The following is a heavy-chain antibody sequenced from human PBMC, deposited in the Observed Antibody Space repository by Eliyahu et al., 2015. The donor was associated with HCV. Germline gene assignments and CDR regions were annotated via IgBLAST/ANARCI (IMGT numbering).Heavy chain of an antibody. D-gene: IGHD3-3*01. CDR1: GFXFSSYA. J-gene: IGHJ6*02. CDR2: ISYDGSTK. CDR3: ARDPTIFGVASRMDV. V-gene: IGHV3-30*04. Sequence: QVQLVESGGGVVQPGRSLRLSCAASGFXFSSYAMHWVXQAPGKGLEWVAVISYDGSTKYYADSVKGRFTISRDNSKNTLYLQMNSLRAEDTAVYYCARDPTIFGVASRMDVWGQGTTVTVSS.